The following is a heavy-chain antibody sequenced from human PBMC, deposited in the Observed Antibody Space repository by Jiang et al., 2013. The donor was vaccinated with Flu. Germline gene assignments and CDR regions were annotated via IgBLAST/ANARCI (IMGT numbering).Heavy chain of an antibody. Sequence: GQGLEWMGWINPNSGGTNYAQKFQGRVTMTRDTSISTAYMELSRLRSDDTAVYYCAREELATGTTYWGQGTLVTVSS. CDR2: INPNSGGT. V-gene: IGHV1-2*02. J-gene: IGHJ4*02. D-gene: IGHD1-1*01. CDR3: AREELATGTTY.